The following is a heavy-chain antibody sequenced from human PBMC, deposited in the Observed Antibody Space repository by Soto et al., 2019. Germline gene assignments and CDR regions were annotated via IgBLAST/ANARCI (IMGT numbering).Heavy chain of an antibody. CDR1: GFTFSSYW. Sequence: GGSLRLSCAASGFTFSSYWMSWVRQAPGKGLEWVANIKQDGSEKYYVDSVKGRFTISRDNAKNSLYLQMNSLRAEDTAVYYCARAEDYYASSGYYYWFDPWGQGTLVTVSS. CDR2: IKQDGSEK. CDR3: ARAEDYYASSGYYYWFDP. V-gene: IGHV3-7*01. J-gene: IGHJ5*02. D-gene: IGHD3-22*01.